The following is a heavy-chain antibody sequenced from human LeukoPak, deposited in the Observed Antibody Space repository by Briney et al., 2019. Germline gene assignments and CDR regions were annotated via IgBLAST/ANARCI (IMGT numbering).Heavy chain of an antibody. J-gene: IGHJ4*02. Sequence: SETLSLTCTVSGGSISSYYWSWIRQPAGKGLEWIGRIYISGSTNYNPSLKSRVTMSVDTSKNQFSLKLNSVTAADTAVYYCARGDYYDSSGYFDYWGQGTLVTVSS. D-gene: IGHD3-22*01. CDR2: IYISGST. CDR3: ARGDYYDSSGYFDY. CDR1: GGSISSYY. V-gene: IGHV4-4*07.